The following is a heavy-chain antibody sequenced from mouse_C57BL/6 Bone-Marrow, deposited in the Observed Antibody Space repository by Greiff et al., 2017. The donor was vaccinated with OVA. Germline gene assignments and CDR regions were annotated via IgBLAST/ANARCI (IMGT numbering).Heavy chain of an antibody. Sequence: VQLQQSGPELVKPGASVKISCKASGYAFSSSWMNWVKQRPGKGLEWIGRIYPGDGDTNYNGTFKGKATLTADKSSSTAYMQLSSLTSEDSAVYFCASRGVLLLFSYYYAMDYWGQGTSVTVSS. J-gene: IGHJ4*01. CDR3: ASRGVLLLFSYYYAMDY. CDR2: IYPGDGDT. V-gene: IGHV1-82*01. D-gene: IGHD1-1*01. CDR1: GYAFSSSW.